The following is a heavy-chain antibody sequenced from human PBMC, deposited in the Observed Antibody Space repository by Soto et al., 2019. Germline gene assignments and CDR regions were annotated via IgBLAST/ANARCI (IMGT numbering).Heavy chain of an antibody. Sequence: QVQLQESGPGLVKPSQTLSLTCTVSGGSISSGDYYWSWIRQPPGKGLEWIGYIYYSGSTYYNPSLKSRVTRREDTSEYQYCLKGISVAAADTAVYYCARGGGITFGGVIGYWGQGTLVTVSS. CDR3: ARGGGITFGGVIGY. D-gene: IGHD3-16*01. CDR1: GGSISSGDYY. J-gene: IGHJ4*02. V-gene: IGHV4-30-4*01. CDR2: IYYSGST.